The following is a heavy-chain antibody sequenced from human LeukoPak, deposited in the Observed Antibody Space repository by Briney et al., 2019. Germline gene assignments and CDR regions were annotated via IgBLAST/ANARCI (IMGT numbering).Heavy chain of an antibody. CDR3: ARGPRGSCYPDFCYYGMDV. J-gene: IGHJ6*02. Sequence: PSETLSLTCAVYGGSFSGYYWSWIRQPPGKGLEWIGKINHSGSTNYNPSLKSRVTISVDTSKNQFSLKLSSVTAADTAVYYCARGPRGSCYPDFCYYGMDVWGQGTTVTVSS. D-gene: IGHD2-15*01. CDR1: GGSFSGYY. CDR2: INHSGST. V-gene: IGHV4-34*01.